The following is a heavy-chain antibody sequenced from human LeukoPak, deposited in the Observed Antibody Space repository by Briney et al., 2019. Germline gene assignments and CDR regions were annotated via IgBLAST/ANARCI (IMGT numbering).Heavy chain of an antibody. J-gene: IGHJ4*02. Sequence: SETLSLTCVVSGYSISSGYHWGWIRQPPGKGLEWIGSVYRSGTTYYDPSLKSRVTMSVDTSKNQISLKVRSVTAADTAMYYCARENWVFDYWGQGILVTVSS. V-gene: IGHV4-38-2*02. CDR2: VYRSGTT. CDR1: GYSISSGYH. CDR3: ARENWVFDY. D-gene: IGHD7-27*01.